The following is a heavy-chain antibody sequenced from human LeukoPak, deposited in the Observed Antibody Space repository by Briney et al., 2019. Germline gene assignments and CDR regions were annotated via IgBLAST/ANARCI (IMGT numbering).Heavy chain of an antibody. Sequence: GASVKVSCKASGYTFTGYYMHWVRQAPGQGLEWMGWINSNTGGTNYVQKFQGRVTMTRDTSISTLYMELSGLRSDDTAVYYCARDLGLTCISTSCPPDYWGQGTLVTVSS. J-gene: IGHJ4*02. CDR1: GYTFTGYY. D-gene: IGHD2-2*01. CDR3: ARDLGLTCISTSCPPDY. V-gene: IGHV1-2*02. CDR2: INSNTGGT.